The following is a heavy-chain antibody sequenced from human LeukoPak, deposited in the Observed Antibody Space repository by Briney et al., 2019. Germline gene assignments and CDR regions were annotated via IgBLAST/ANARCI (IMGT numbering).Heavy chain of an antibody. Sequence: GGSLRLSCAASGFTFSSYAMSWVRQAPGNGLEWVSAISGSGGSTYYADPVKGRFTISRDNSKDTLYLQMNSLRAEDTAVYYCAKGWFGGLLSVDYWGQGTLVTVSS. V-gene: IGHV3-23*01. CDR2: ISGSGGST. D-gene: IGHD3-10*01. CDR3: AKGWFGGLLSVDY. CDR1: GFTFSSYA. J-gene: IGHJ4*02.